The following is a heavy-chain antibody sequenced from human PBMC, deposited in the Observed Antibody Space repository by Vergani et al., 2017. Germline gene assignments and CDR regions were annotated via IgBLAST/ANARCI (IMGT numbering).Heavy chain of an antibody. J-gene: IGHJ4*02. D-gene: IGHD2-8*01. CDR1: GYSFTSYW. Sequence: EVQLVQSGAEVKKPGESLKISCKGSGYSFTSYWIGWVRQMPGKGLEWMGIIYPGDSDTRDSPSFQGQVTISADKSSRTAYLQWSSLKASDTAMYYCARHDPFQWSSGDYWGQGTLVIVSS. V-gene: IGHV5-51*01. CDR3: ARHDPFQWSSGDY. CDR2: IYPGDSDT.